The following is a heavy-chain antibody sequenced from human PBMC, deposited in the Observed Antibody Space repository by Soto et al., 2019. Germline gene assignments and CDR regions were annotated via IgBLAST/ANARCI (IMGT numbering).Heavy chain of an antibody. D-gene: IGHD6-13*01. CDR3: ASFFFQAEAGIRVLCTVSAFLLNRSSDL. V-gene: IGHV1-46*01. Sequence: KGLEWMGIITPSGGSTSYAQKFQGRVTMTRDTSTSTVYMELSSLRSEDTAVYYCASFFFQAEAGIRVLCTVSAFLLNRSSDL. J-gene: IGHJ2*01. CDR2: ITPSGGST.